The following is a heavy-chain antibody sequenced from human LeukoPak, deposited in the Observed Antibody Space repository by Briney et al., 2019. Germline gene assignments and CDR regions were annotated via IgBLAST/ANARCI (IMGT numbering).Heavy chain of an antibody. Sequence: ASVKVSCKASGYTFTSYGISWVRQAPGQGLEWMGWISAYNGNTNYAQKLQGRVTMTTDTSTSTAYMELRSLRSDDTAVYYCARDTLIVGASSPDYWGQGTLVTVSS. J-gene: IGHJ4*02. CDR2: ISAYNGNT. D-gene: IGHD1-26*01. V-gene: IGHV1-18*01. CDR1: GYTFTSYG. CDR3: ARDTLIVGASSPDY.